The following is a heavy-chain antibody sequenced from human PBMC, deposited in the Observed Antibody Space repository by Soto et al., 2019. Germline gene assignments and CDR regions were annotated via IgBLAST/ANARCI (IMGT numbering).Heavy chain of an antibody. CDR2: IYASGTT. J-gene: IGHJ4*02. Sequence: PSETLSLTCTVSGGSMNSYYWSWIRQPAGKGLEYIGRIYASGTTNYNPSLKSRVTMSVDTSKNQFSLKLTSVTAADTAIYYCARDLYFYDCAAFAYYFAFRGQGSLVTVSS. CDR3: ARDLYFYDCAAFAYYFAF. D-gene: IGHD3-22*01. V-gene: IGHV4-4*07. CDR1: GGSMNSYY.